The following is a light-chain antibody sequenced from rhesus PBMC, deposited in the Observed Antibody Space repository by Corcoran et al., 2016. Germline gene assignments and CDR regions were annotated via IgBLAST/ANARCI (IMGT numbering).Light chain of an antibody. CDR1: QGISSW. CDR2: KAS. V-gene: IGKV1-22*01. CDR3: QQYSRSSWT. Sequence: DIQMTQSPSSLSASVGDTVTISCRASQGISSWLAWYQQKPGKTPKLLINKASSLQSRVPSRFSGSGSETDLTLTINSLQSEDSSTYDCQQYSRSSWTFGQGTKVEIK. J-gene: IGKJ1*01.